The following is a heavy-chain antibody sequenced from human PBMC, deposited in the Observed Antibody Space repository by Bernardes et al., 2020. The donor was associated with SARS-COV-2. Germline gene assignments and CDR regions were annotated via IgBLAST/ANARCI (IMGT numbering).Heavy chain of an antibody. J-gene: IGHJ3*02. CDR1: GLSLGDYY. CDR3: AMEGASSVLDM. Sequence: WGSLSLSCAVYGLSLGDYYMTWIRQSPGKGLEWVCYINTSSNTNYADSLRGRFTISIDNSRNALNLQMNSVSAEDTAVYYCAMEGASSVLDMWGEGAMVTGS. V-gene: IGHV3-11*06. D-gene: IGHD3-16*01. CDR2: INTSSNT.